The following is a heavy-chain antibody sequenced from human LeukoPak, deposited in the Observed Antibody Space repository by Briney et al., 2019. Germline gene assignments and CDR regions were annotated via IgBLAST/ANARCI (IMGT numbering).Heavy chain of an antibody. V-gene: IGHV1-69*13. D-gene: IGHD3-3*01. J-gene: IGHJ5*02. CDR1: GGTFSSYA. CDR3: ARSVAQGITISGVVPNWFDP. CDR2: IIPIFGTA. Sequence: VASVKVSCKASGGTFSSYAISWVRQAPGQGLEWMGGIIPIFGTANYAQKFQGRVTITADESTSTAYMELSSLRSEDTAVYYCARSVAQGITISGVVPNWFDPWGQGTLVTVSS.